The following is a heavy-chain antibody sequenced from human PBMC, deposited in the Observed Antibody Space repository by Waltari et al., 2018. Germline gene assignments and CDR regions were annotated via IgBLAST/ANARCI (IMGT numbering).Heavy chain of an antibody. CDR3: ARYSSSSGDY. CDR2: IYHSGST. J-gene: IGHJ4*02. D-gene: IGHD6-6*01. Sequence: QVQLQESGPGLVKPSETLSLTCAVSGYSLSSGYYWGWIRQPPGKGLEWIGSIYHSGSTYYNPSLKSRVTISVDTSKNQFSLKLSSVTAADTAVYYCARYSSSSGDYRGQGTLVTVSS. V-gene: IGHV4-38-2*01. CDR1: GYSLSSGYY.